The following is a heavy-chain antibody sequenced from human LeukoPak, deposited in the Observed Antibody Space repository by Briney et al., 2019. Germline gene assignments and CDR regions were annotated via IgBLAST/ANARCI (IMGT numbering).Heavy chain of an antibody. V-gene: IGHV3-21*01. CDR2: ISSSSSYI. Sequence: GGSLRLFCAASGFTFSSYSMNWVRQAPGKGLEWVSSISSSSSYIYYADSVKGRFTISRDNAKNSLYLQMNSLRAEDTAVYYCASIGGPQPYYYDSSGYDYWGQGTLVTVSS. J-gene: IGHJ4*02. CDR3: ASIGGPQPYYYDSSGYDY. D-gene: IGHD3-22*01. CDR1: GFTFSSYS.